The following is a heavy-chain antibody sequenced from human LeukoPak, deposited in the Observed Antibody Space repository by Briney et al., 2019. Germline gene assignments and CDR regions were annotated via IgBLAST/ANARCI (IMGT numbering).Heavy chain of an antibody. CDR1: GFTFRSYE. V-gene: IGHV3-48*03. CDR3: ARDSPYSGNYSPIDY. CDR2: ISSSGSTI. D-gene: IGHD1-26*01. J-gene: IGHJ4*02. Sequence: GGSLRLSCAASGFTFRSYEMNWVRQAPGKGLEWVSYISSSGSTIYYADSVKGRFTISRDNSKNTLYLHMNSLRAEDTAVYYCARDSPYSGNYSPIDYWGQGTLVTVSS.